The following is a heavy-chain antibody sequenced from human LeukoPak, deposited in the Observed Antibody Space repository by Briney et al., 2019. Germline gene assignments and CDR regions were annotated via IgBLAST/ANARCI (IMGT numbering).Heavy chain of an antibody. V-gene: IGHV3-23*01. CDR1: GFTFSSYA. D-gene: IGHD1-26*01. CDR2: ISGGGGNT. CDR3: WKNRFSGSLSPFYI. Sequence: PGGSLRLSCAASGFTFSSYAMSWVRQAPGKGLEWVSAISGGGGNTYYADSVKGRFTISRDNSKNTLYLQMNSLRAEDTAVYYCWKNRFSGSLSPFYIWGQGTMVTVSS. J-gene: IGHJ3*02.